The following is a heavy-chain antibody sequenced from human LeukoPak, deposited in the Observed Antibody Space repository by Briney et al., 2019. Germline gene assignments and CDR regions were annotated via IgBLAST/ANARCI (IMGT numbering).Heavy chain of an antibody. Sequence: GGSLRLSCAASGFTFSSYWMHWVRQAPGKGLVWVSRINSDGSSTSYADSVKGRFTISRDNAKNTLYLQMNSLRAEDTAVYYCARGDFSNGYWGYFDYWGQGTLVTVSS. D-gene: IGHD3-3*01. CDR3: ARGDFSNGYWGYFDY. CDR1: GFTFSSYW. V-gene: IGHV3-74*01. CDR2: INSDGSST. J-gene: IGHJ4*02.